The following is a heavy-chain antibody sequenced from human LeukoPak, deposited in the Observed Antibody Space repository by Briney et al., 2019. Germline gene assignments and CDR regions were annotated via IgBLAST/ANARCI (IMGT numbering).Heavy chain of an antibody. CDR2: IKADGSEK. CDR1: GFTFSDYL. J-gene: IGHJ4*02. CDR3: ARGEGEYSSSSGSGY. D-gene: IGHD6-6*01. V-gene: IGHV3-7*01. Sequence: GGSLRLSCATSGFTFSDYLMTWVRQAPGKGLEWVADIKADGSEKYYADSVKGRFTISRDNSKNTLYLQMNSLRAEDTAVYYCARGEGEYSSSSGSGYWGQGTLVTVSS.